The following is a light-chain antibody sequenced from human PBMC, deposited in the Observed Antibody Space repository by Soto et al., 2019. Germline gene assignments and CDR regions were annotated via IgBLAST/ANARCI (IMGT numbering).Light chain of an antibody. CDR2: EVT. CDR1: SSDVGSYNY. CDR3: SSYAGTNNYV. J-gene: IGLJ1*01. V-gene: IGLV2-8*01. Sequence: QSVLTQPASVSGSPGQSITISCTGTSSDVGSYNYVSWYQQHPGKAPKLMIYEVTKRPSDIPDRFSGSKSGNTASLTVSGLQAEDEADYYCSSYAGTNNYVFGTGTKLTVL.